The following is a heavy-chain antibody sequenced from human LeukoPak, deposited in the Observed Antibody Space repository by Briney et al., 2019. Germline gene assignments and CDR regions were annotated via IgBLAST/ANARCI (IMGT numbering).Heavy chain of an antibody. J-gene: IGHJ4*02. D-gene: IGHD1-26*01. Sequence: ASVKVSCKASGYTFTDYYIHWVRQPPGQGLEWMGWINPNSGATNYAQKFQGRVNMTKDTSISTGYMELSRLRSDDTAVYYCARIRGGNNYHFDYWGQGTLVTVSS. CDR2: INPNSGAT. V-gene: IGHV1-2*02. CDR1: GYTFTDYY. CDR3: ARIRGGNNYHFDY.